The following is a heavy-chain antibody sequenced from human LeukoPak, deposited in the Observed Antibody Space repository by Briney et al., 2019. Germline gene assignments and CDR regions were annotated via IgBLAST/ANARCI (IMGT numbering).Heavy chain of an antibody. CDR3: ARDCRNTNCYDY. V-gene: IGHV4-59*01. CDR2: IYYSGTT. Sequence: PSETLSLTCTVSGGSIGSYYWSWIRQPPGKGLEWIGYIYYSGTTNYNPSLKSRVTISVDTSKNQFSLKLSSVTAADTAVYYCARDCRNTNCYDYWGQGTLVTVSS. J-gene: IGHJ4*02. D-gene: IGHD2-2*01. CDR1: GGSIGSYY.